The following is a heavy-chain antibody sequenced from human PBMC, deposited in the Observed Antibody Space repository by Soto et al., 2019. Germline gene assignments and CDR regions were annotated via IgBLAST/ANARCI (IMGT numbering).Heavy chain of an antibody. CDR2: ISYDGSNK. CDR3: AKLLSPYCGGELSVCNYGMDV. CDR1: GFTFSSYG. J-gene: IGHJ6*02. V-gene: IGHV3-30*18. Sequence: GGSLRLSCAASGFTFSSYGMHWVRQAPGKGLEWVAVISYDGSNKYYADSVKGRLTISRDNSKNTLYLQMNSLRAEDTAVYYCAKLLSPYCGGELSVCNYGMDVWGQGTTVTVSS. D-gene: IGHD2-21*01.